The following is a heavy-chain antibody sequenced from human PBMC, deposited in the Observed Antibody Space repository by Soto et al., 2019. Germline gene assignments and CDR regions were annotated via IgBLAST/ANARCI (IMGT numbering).Heavy chain of an antibody. V-gene: IGHV1-18*01. D-gene: IGHD3-9*01. CDR2: ISAYNGNT. CDR1: GYTFTSYG. Sequence: QVQLVQSGAEVKKPGASVKVSCKASGYTFTSYGISWVRQAPGQGLEWMGWISAYNGNTNYAQKLQGRATMTTDTTTSTAYVELRSLRSDDTAVYYCANRRAHEVLRYFDGYGMDVWGQGSTVTVSS. CDR3: ANRRAHEVLRYFDGYGMDV. J-gene: IGHJ6*02.